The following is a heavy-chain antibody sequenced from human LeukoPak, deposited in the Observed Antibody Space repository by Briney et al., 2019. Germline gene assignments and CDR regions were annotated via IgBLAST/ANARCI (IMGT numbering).Heavy chain of an antibody. D-gene: IGHD2-8*02. CDR2: DTSSTTST. J-gene: IGHJ6*03. V-gene: IGHV3-23*01. CDR3: SKAPLGACAGAVCYYLDV. Sequence: GGSLRLSCTASGFSISHYAMSWVRQAPGKGLAWASGDTSSTTSTYYASSVRGRFTISRDNSMNTLYLQMNSLRADDTAVYYCSKAPLGACAGAVCYYLDVWGKGTTVIVSS. CDR1: GFSISHYA.